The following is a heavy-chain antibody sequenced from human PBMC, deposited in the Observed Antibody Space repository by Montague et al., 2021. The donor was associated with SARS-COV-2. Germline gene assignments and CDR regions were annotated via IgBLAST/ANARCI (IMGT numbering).Heavy chain of an antibody. V-gene: IGHV4-39*02. D-gene: IGHD5-12*01. CDR1: GGSISSSNYY. Sequence: SETLSLTCTVSGGSISSSNYYWDWIRQPPGKGLEWIGSIYDSGSTYHXXXLKSRVTISVDTSKNHFSLKLSSVTAADTAVYYCARRGRKLLPVATTIGGFDIWGQGTMVTVSS. CDR3: ARRGRKLLPVATTIGGFDI. J-gene: IGHJ3*02. CDR2: IYDSGST.